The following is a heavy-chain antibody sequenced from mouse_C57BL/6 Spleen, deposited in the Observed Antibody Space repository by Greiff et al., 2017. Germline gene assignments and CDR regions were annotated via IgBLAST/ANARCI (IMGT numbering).Heavy chain of an antibody. Sequence: EVQRVESGGDLVKPGGSLKLSCAASGFTFSSYGMSWVRQTPDKRLEWVATISSGGSYTYYPDSVKGRFTISRDNAKNTLYLQMSSLKSEDTAMYYCARHPSYDYDDYWGQGTTLTVSS. V-gene: IGHV5-6*01. CDR2: ISSGGSYT. CDR1: GFTFSSYG. J-gene: IGHJ2*01. CDR3: ARHPSYDYDDY. D-gene: IGHD2-4*01.